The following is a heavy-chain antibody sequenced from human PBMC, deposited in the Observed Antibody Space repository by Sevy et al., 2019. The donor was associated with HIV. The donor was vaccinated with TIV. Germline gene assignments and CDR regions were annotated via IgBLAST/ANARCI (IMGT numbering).Heavy chain of an antibody. CDR2: ISSSGSTI. Sequence: GGSRLSCAASGFTFSSYEMNWVRQAPGKGLEWVSYISSSGSTIYYADSVKGRFTISRDNAKNSLYLQMNSLRAEDTAVYYCARETGYQLKNWFDPWGQGTLVTVSS. CDR3: ARETGYQLKNWFDP. J-gene: IGHJ5*02. V-gene: IGHV3-48*03. D-gene: IGHD2-2*01. CDR1: GFTFSSYE.